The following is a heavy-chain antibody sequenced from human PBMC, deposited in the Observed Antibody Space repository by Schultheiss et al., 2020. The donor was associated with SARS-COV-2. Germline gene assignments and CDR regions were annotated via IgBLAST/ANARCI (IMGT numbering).Heavy chain of an antibody. J-gene: IGHJ3*02. CDR3: ATGPMIVVVSNDAFDI. V-gene: IGHV3-11*04. CDR1: GFTFSDYY. Sequence: GGSLRLSCAASGFTFSDYYMSWIRQAPGKGLEWVSYISSSGSTIYYADSVKGRFTISRDNSKNTLYLQMNSLRAEDTAVYYCATGPMIVVVSNDAFDIWGQGTMVTVSS. CDR2: ISSSGSTI. D-gene: IGHD3-22*01.